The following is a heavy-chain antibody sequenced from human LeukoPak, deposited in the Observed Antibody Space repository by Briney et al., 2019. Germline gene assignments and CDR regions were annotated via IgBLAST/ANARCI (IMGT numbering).Heavy chain of an antibody. J-gene: IGHJ6*03. CDR1: GGSISSGDYY. Sequence: SQTLSLTCTVSGGSISSGDYYWSWIRQPPGKGLEWIGYIYYSGSTYYNPSLKSRVTISVDTSKNQFSLKLSSVTAAGTAVYYCATHCSSTSCYNLGSYYYYMDVWGKGTTVTVSS. V-gene: IGHV4-30-4*08. CDR2: IYYSGST. CDR3: ATHCSSTSCYNLGSYYYYMDV. D-gene: IGHD2-2*02.